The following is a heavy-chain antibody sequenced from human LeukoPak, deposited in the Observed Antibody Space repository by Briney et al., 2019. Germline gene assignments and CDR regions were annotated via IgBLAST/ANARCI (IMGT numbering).Heavy chain of an antibody. CDR2: IKQDGSEK. J-gene: IGHJ1*01. CDR3: ARDPYGSGSYYTGIKYFQH. Sequence: PGGSLRLSCAASGFTFSSYWMSWVRQAPGKGLEWVANIKQDGSEKYYVDSVKGRFTISRDNAKNSLYLQMNSLRAEDTAVYYCARDPYGSGSYYTGIKYFQHWGQGTLVTVSS. V-gene: IGHV3-7*01. CDR1: GFTFSSYW. D-gene: IGHD3-10*01.